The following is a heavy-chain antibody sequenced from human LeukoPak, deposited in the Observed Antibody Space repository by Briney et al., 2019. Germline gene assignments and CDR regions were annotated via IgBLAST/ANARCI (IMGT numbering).Heavy chain of an antibody. Sequence: GASVTVSCKASGNTFSYYDINWVRQAAGQELEWMGWMHFNTGNTGYAQKFQGRVSMTRDISRNTAYMELSSLRLEDTAVYFCARGAVRSCSGGNCYAPDFWGQGTLVTIS. CDR2: MHFNTGNT. CDR1: GNTFSYYD. J-gene: IGHJ4*02. D-gene: IGHD2-15*01. CDR3: ARGAVRSCSGGNCYAPDF. V-gene: IGHV1-8*01.